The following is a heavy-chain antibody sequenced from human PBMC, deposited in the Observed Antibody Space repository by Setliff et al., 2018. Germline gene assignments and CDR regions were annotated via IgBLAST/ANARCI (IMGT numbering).Heavy chain of an antibody. CDR2: IYTSGTT. V-gene: IGHV4-61*09. CDR1: GDSISSGSYY. CDR3: ARITIWGSYLNYCDS. J-gene: IGHJ4*02. Sequence: SETLSLTCTVSGDSISSGSYYWTWIRQPAGKGLEWIGHIYTSGTTNYSPSLKSRVTISIDTSKNQLSLKLSSVTATDTAVYYCARITIWGSYLNYCDSWGQGTLVTVSS. D-gene: IGHD3-16*02.